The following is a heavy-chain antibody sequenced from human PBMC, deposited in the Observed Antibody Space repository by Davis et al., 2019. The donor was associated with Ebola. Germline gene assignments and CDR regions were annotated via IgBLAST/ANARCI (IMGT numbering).Heavy chain of an antibody. J-gene: IGHJ5*02. CDR1: GFTFSSHA. CDR3: ARDRDGFWSGYSNWFDP. V-gene: IGHV3-23*01. CDR2: IGASGTST. Sequence: GGSLRLSCAASGFTFSSHAMTWVRQAPGKGLEWVSGIGASGTSTSYADSVKGRFAISRDNSKNTLYLQMNSLRAEDTAVYYCARDRDGFWSGYSNWFDPWGQGTLVTVSS. D-gene: IGHD3-3*01.